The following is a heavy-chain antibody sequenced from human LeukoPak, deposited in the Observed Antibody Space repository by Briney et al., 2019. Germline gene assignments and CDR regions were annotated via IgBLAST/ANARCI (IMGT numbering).Heavy chain of an antibody. CDR3: ARGQKSVGRVLAGTTIYNYYYYMDV. CDR1: GFTFSSYE. D-gene: IGHD6-19*01. J-gene: IGHJ6*03. Sequence: GGSLRLSCAASGFTFSSYEMNWVRQAPGKGLEWVSYISSSGSTIYYADSVKGRFTISRDNAKNSLYLQVNSLRAEDTAVYYCARGQKSVGRVLAGTTIYNYYYYMDVWGKGTTVTVSS. CDR2: ISSSGSTI. V-gene: IGHV3-48*03.